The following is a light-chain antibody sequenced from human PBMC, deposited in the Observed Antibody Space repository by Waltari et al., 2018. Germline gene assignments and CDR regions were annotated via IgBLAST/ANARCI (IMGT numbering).Light chain of an antibody. Sequence: DIQMTQSPSSLSAFVGDRVIMTCQASQDISNYLNWYQQKPGKAPKLLIRDASNLETGVPTRFSGSQSRTDFTLTISSLQPEDVGTYYSQRYDNLPIFAFGPGTKVEIK. CDR2: DAS. J-gene: IGKJ3*01. CDR1: QDISNY. CDR3: QRYDNLPIFA. V-gene: IGKV1-33*01.